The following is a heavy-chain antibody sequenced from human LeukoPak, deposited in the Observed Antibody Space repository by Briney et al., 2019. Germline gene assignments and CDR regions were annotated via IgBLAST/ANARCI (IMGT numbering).Heavy chain of an antibody. Sequence: GGSLRLSCAASGFTFSSYAMNWVRQAPGKGLEWVSSISSSSNYIYYADSVKGRFTISRDNAKNSLYLQMNSLRAEDTDVYYCARDVGASAPDAFDIWGQGTMVTVSS. CDR3: ARDVGASAPDAFDI. CDR2: ISSSSNYI. D-gene: IGHD1-26*01. J-gene: IGHJ3*02. V-gene: IGHV3-21*01. CDR1: GFTFSSYA.